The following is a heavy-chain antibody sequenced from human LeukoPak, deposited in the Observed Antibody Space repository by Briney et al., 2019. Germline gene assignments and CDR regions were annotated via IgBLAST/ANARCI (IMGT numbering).Heavy chain of an antibody. V-gene: IGHV1-69*13. Sequence: GASVKVSCKASGYTFISYGISWVRQAPGQGLEWMGGIIPIFGTANYAQKFQGRVTITADESTSTAYMELSSLRSEDTAVYYCARGTIFGVVITHYFDCWGQGTLVTVSS. D-gene: IGHD3-3*01. CDR3: ARGTIFGVVITHYFDC. CDR1: GYTFISYG. CDR2: IIPIFGTA. J-gene: IGHJ4*02.